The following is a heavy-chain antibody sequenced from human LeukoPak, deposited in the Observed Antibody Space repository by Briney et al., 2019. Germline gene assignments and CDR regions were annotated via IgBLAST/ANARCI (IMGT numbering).Heavy chain of an antibody. CDR2: INSDGSSI. CDR3: ARGLVHDTSGYYSDY. V-gene: IGHV3-74*01. Sequence: GGSLRLSCAASGFTFNAFWMHWVRQAPGKGLVWVSRINSDGSSIAYADFVKGRFTISRDNAKNTLYLQMNSLKAEDAAVYYCARGLVHDTSGYYSDYWGQGTLVTVSS. CDR1: GFTFNAFW. J-gene: IGHJ4*02. D-gene: IGHD3-22*01.